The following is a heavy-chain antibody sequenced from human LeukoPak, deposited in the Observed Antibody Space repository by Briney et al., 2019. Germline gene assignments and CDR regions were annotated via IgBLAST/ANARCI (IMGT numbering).Heavy chain of an antibody. J-gene: IGHJ4*02. CDR3: AKDLLVAGTGAWPFDY. V-gene: IGHV3-30*18. D-gene: IGHD6-19*01. Sequence: GMSLRLSCAASGFTFSSYGMHWVRQAPGKGLEWVAVISYDGSNKYYADSVKGRFTISRDNSKNTLYLQMNSLRAEDTAVYYCAKDLLVAGTGAWPFDYWGQGTLVTVSS. CDR1: GFTFSSYG. CDR2: ISYDGSNK.